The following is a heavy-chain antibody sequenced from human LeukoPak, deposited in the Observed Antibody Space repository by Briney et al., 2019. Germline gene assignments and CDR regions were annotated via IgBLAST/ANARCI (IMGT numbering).Heavy chain of an antibody. D-gene: IGHD3-9*01. J-gene: IGHJ4*02. CDR2: IIPIFGTA. CDR1: GGTFSSYA. CDR3: ARAPQGDILTGYLDS. Sequence: ASVKVSCKASGGTFSSYAISWVRQAPGQGLEWMGGIIPIFGTANYAQKFRGRVTITTDESTSTAYMELSSLRSEDTAVYYCARAPQGDILTGYLDSWGQGTLVTVYS. V-gene: IGHV1-69*05.